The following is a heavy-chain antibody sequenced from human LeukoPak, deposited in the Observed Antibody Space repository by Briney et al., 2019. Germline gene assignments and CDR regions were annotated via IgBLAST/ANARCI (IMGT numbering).Heavy chain of an antibody. CDR1: GFTFSHYW. D-gene: IGHD6-19*01. V-gene: IGHV3-7*05. CDR2: IKEDGSER. CDR3: ARTSGGRLAVAVDS. Sequence: GGSLRLSCAASGFTFSHYWMTWVRQAPGKGLEWVANIKEDGSERYYLDSVMGRFTISRDNAKNSVYLQMASLRAEDTAVYYCARTSGGRLAVAVDSWGQGTLVTVSP. J-gene: IGHJ4*02.